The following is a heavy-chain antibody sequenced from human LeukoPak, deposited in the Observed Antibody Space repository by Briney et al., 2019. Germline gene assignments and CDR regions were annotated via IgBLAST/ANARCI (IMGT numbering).Heavy chain of an antibody. CDR2: ISGSGGST. V-gene: IGHV3-23*01. Sequence: GGSLRLSCAASGFTFSSNVMSWARQAPGKGVEWVSVISGSGGSTYYADSVKGRFTISRGNSKNTLYLQMNSLRAEDTAVYYCAKNPLYSSRWYNFDYWGQGTLVTVSS. CDR1: GFTFSSNV. J-gene: IGHJ4*02. D-gene: IGHD6-19*01. CDR3: AKNPLYSSRWYNFDY.